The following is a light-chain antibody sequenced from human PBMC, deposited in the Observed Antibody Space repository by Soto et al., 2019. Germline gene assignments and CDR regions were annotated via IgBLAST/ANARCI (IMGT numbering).Light chain of an antibody. CDR1: SSDIGGYNS. CDR2: EVY. Sequence: QSALTQPPSASGSPGQSVTISCTGTSSDIGGYNSVSWYQQHPGKAAKLIIFEVYKRPSGVPDRFSGSKSANTATLTVSGLQADDEAIYYCNSYAGINNLIFGGGTQLTVL. J-gene: IGLJ2*01. CDR3: NSYAGINNLI. V-gene: IGLV2-8*01.